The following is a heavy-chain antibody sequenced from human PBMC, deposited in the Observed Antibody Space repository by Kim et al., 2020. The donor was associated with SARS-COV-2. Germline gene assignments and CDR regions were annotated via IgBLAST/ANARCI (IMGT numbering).Heavy chain of an antibody. D-gene: IGHD6-19*01. V-gene: IGHV3-30*18. J-gene: IGHJ4*02. CDR2: ISYDGSNK. Sequence: GGSLRLSCAASGFNFSSYGMHWVRQAPGKGLEWVAVISYDGSNKYYADSVKGRFTISRDNSKNTLYLQMNSLRAEDTAVYYCAKGKSPSYSSGWYSRGLQEYYFDYWGQGTLVTVSS. CDR3: AKGKSPSYSSGWYSRGLQEYYFDY. CDR1: GFNFSSYG.